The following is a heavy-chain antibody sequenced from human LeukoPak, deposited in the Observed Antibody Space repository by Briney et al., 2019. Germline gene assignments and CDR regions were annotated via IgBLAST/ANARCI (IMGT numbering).Heavy chain of an antibody. CDR3: SREFPFCGADCFSGVFDI. J-gene: IGHJ3*02. D-gene: IGHD2-21*02. CDR1: GFAFTRYD. V-gene: IGHV1-18*01. Sequence: GASVKVSCKASGFAFTRYDINWVRQAPGQGLEWMGWISVINNGNTRYAQNFQGRLTMTTDTSTTTAYMELRSLRSDDTAVYYCSREFPFCGADCFSGVFDIWGQGTMVTVS. CDR2: ISVINNGNT.